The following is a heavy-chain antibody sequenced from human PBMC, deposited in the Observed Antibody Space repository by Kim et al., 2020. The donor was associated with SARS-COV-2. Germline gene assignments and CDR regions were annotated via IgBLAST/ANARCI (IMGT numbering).Heavy chain of an antibody. V-gene: IGHV4-39*07. D-gene: IGHD6-13*01. CDR2: IYYSGST. Sequence: SETLSLTCTVSGGSISSGSYYWGWIRQPPGKGLEWIGNIYYSGSTYYNPSLKSRVTISLDTSKNQFSLKLSSVTAADTAVYYCARARRAAAGPNDYLGQG. CDR1: GGSISSGSYY. CDR3: ARARRAAAGPNDY. J-gene: IGHJ4*02.